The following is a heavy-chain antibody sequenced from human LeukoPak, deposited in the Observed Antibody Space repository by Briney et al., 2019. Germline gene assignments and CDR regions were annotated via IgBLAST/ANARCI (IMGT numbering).Heavy chain of an antibody. CDR3: AKADIALMVYANY. Sequence: PGGSLRLSCAASGFTFSSYGMHWVRQAPGKGLEWVAVISYDGSNKYYADSVKGRFTISRDNSKNTLYLQMNSLRAEDTAVYYCAKADIALMVYANYWGQGTLVTVSS. D-gene: IGHD2-8*01. CDR1: GFTFSSYG. V-gene: IGHV3-30*18. CDR2: ISYDGSNK. J-gene: IGHJ4*02.